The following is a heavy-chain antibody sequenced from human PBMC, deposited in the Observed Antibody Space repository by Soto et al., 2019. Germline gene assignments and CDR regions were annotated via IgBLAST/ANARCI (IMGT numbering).Heavy chain of an antibody. CDR1: GGSISSYY. V-gene: IGHV4-59*01. CDR3: ARTTTVSTRDEAFDM. J-gene: IGHJ3*02. Sequence: QVQLQESGPGLVKPSETLSLSCSVSGGSISSYYWSWIRQPPGKTLEWIGYIYYSGSTSYNPSLQRRVTISVATSKNQFSLRLSSVTAADTAVYYCARTTTVSTRDEAFDMWGQGTMVTVS. D-gene: IGHD4-17*01. CDR2: IYYSGST.